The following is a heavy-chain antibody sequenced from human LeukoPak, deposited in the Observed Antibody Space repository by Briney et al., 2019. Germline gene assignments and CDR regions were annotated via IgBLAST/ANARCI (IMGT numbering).Heavy chain of an antibody. V-gene: IGHV3-23*01. CDR3: ARDYFYPMDV. Sequence: GGSLRLSCAASGXTFSTYAVNWVRQAPGKGLEWVSVISGSGDATYYADSVKGRFTISRDNSKNTLYLQMSSLRAEDTAVYYCARDYFYPMDVWGQGTTVTVSS. J-gene: IGHJ6*02. CDR1: GXTFSTYA. CDR2: ISGSGDAT.